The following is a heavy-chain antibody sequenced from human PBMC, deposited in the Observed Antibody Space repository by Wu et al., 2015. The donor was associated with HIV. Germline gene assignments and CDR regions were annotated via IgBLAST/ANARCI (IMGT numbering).Heavy chain of an antibody. CDR1: GYTFTDYY. D-gene: IGHD5-12*01. J-gene: IGHJ5*02. V-gene: IGHV1-2*02. CDR3: ARGLRYSAYDWQAGGMGWFDP. CDR2: INPNSGGT. Sequence: QVQLVQSGAEVKKPGASVKVSCKASGYTFTDYYIHWVRQAPGQGLEWMGWINPNSGGTNYAQKFQGRVTMTRGTSISTAYMELSRLRSDDTAVYYCARGLRYSAYDWQAGGMGWFDPWGQGIRGHRLL.